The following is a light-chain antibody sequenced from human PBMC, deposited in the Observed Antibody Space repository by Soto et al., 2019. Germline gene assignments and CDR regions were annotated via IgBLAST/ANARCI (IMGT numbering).Light chain of an antibody. CDR2: GAS. J-gene: IGKJ4*01. V-gene: IGKV3-20*01. Sequence: EIVLTQSPGTLSLSPGERATLSCRASQSVSSSYLAWYQQKPGQAPRLLIYGASSRATGIPDRFSGSGSGTDFPLTISRLEPEDFAVYYCQQYGSSRVTFGGGTKGEIK. CDR3: QQYGSSRVT. CDR1: QSVSSSY.